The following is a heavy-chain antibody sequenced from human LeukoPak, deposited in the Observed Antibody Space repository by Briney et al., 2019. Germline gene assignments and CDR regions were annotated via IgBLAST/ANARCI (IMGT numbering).Heavy chain of an antibody. Sequence: SETLSLTCTVSGGSISSYYWSWIRQPPRKGLEWIGYIYTSGSTNYNPSLKSRVTISVDTSKNQFSLKLSSVTAADTAVYYCARLARDYDSSGYYPFDYWGQGTLVTVSS. CDR2: IYTSGST. CDR3: ARLARDYDSSGYYPFDY. D-gene: IGHD3-22*01. J-gene: IGHJ4*02. V-gene: IGHV4-4*09. CDR1: GGSISSYY.